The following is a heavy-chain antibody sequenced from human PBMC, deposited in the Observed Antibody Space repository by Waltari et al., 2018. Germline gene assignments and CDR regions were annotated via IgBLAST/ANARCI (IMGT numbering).Heavy chain of an antibody. CDR3: AGNSGSYYYYYYGMDV. Sequence: QVQLQESGPGLVKPSQTLSLTCTVSGGSISSGSYYWSWIRQPAGKGLEWIGYIYTIGRTNYNPSLKSRVTISVDTSKNHFSLKLSSVTAADTAVYYCAGNSGSYYYYYYGMDVWGQGTTVTVSS. J-gene: IGHJ6*02. D-gene: IGHD1-26*01. CDR2: IYTIGRT. V-gene: IGHV4-61*09. CDR1: GGSISSGSYY.